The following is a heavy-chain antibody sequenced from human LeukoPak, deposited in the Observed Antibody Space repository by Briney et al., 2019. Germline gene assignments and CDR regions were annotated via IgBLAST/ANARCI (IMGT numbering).Heavy chain of an antibody. CDR1: GVSVSSGGYT. J-gene: IGHJ5*02. Sequence: PSQTLSLTCAVSGVSVSSGGYTWSWIRQPPGKGLDWIGYIDDSGSTYYNPSLRGRVSISVDKSKNHFSLSLSSVTAADTAVYYCARDPYSSSWYEFDPWGQGTLVTVSS. CDR2: IDDSGST. D-gene: IGHD6-13*01. CDR3: ARDPYSSSWYEFDP. V-gene: IGHV4-30-4*07.